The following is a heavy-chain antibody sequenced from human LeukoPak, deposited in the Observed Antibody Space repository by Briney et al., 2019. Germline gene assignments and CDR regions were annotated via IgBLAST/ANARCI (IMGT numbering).Heavy chain of an antibody. CDR2: IIPIFGTA. CDR1: GGTFSSYA. V-gene: IGHV1-69*13. D-gene: IGHD2-15*01. CDR3: ARVKSGSVSPRGSEYVY. Sequence: GASVKVSCKASGGTFSSYAISWVRQAPGQGLEWMGGIIPIFGTANYAQMFQGRVTITADESTSTAYMELSSLRSEDTAVYYCARVKSGSVSPRGSEYVYWGQGTLVTVSS. J-gene: IGHJ4*02.